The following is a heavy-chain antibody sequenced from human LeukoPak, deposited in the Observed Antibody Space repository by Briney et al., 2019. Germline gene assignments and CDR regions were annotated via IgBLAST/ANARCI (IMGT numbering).Heavy chain of an antibody. V-gene: IGHV1-69*13. CDR3: ARVPAKRGYSYGYLDY. J-gene: IGHJ4*02. Sequence: GASVKVSCKASGGTFSSYAFSWVRQAPGQGLGWMGGIIPLYGTANYAQRFQGRVTITADESTSTAYMELSRLRSDDTAVYYCARVPAKRGYSYGYLDYWGQGTLVTVSS. CDR1: GGTFSSYA. CDR2: IIPLYGTA. D-gene: IGHD5-18*01.